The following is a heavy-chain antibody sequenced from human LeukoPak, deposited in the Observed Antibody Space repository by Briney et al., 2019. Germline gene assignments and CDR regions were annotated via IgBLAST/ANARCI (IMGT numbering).Heavy chain of an antibody. CDR1: GYTFTSYD. D-gene: IGHD3-9*01. V-gene: IGHV1-8*01. CDR2: MNPNSGNT. J-gene: IGHJ5*02. CDR3: ASDPLRYFDWLPRRAPESNWFDP. Sequence: GASVKVSCKASGYTFTSYDINWVRQATGQGLEWMGRMNPNSGNTGYAQKFQGRVTMTRNTSISTAYMELSSLRSEDTAVYYCASDPLRYFDWLPRRAPESNWFDPWGQGTRVTVSS.